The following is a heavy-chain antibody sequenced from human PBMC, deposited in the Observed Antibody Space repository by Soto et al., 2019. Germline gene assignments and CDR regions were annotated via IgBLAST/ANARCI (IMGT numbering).Heavy chain of an antibody. CDR3: ARGCRYSDFCSGYYNQEGRIYYYYCGMDV. CDR1: GGSFSGYY. V-gene: IGHV4-34*01. J-gene: IGHJ6*02. Sequence: SATLSLTCAVYGGSFSGYYWRWLRQPPGKGLEWIGEINHSGSTNYNPSLKSRVTISVDTSKNQFSLKLSSVTAADTAVYYCARGCRYSDFCSGYYNQEGRIYYYYCGMDVWGQGTTVTVSS. CDR2: INHSGST. D-gene: IGHD3-3*01.